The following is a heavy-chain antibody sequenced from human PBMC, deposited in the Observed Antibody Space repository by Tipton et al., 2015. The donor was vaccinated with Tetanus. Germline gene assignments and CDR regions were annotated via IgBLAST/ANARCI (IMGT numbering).Heavy chain of an antibody. CDR1: GGSISSGGYY. J-gene: IGHJ4*02. Sequence: TLSLTCTVSGGSISSGGYYWSWIRQHPGKGLEWIGYIYYSGSTYYNPSLKSRVTISVDTSKNQFSLKLSSVTAADTAVYYCARHVPSQLLYPYYLDYWGQGTLVTVSS. D-gene: IGHD2-2*02. V-gene: IGHV4-31*03. CDR2: IYYSGST. CDR3: ARHVPSQLLYPYYLDY.